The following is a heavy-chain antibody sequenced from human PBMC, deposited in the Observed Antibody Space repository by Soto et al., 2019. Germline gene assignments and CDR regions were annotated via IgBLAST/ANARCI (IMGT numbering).Heavy chain of an antibody. J-gene: IGHJ5*02. CDR1: GFTFSGSA. D-gene: IGHD2-2*01. Sequence: GGSLRLSCAASGFTFSGSAMHWVRQASGKGLEWVGRIRSKANSYATAYAASVKGRFTISRDDSKNTAYLQMNSLKTEDTAVYYCTRGFVPATAIGTRITVGYNWFDPWGQGTLVTVSS. V-gene: IGHV3-73*01. CDR3: TRGFVPATAIGTRITVGYNWFDP. CDR2: IRSKANSYAT.